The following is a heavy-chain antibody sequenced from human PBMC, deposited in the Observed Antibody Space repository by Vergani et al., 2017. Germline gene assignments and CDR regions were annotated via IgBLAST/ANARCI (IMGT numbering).Heavy chain of an antibody. CDR1: GASITSGSFY. CDR3: ARGARITIFGVVIPYYMDV. D-gene: IGHD3-3*01. CDR2: IHASGTK. Sequence: QVHLNEAGPGLVKPSQTLSLTCTVSGASITSGSFYWSWIRQPAGKGLEWIGRIHASGTKNYNPSLRSRVTLSVDTSKNQFSLKLSSVTAADTAVYYCARGARITIFGVVIPYYMDVWGKGTTVTVSS. J-gene: IGHJ6*03. V-gene: IGHV4-61*02.